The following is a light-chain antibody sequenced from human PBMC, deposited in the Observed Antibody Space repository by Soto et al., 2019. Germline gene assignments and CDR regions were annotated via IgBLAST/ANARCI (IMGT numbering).Light chain of an antibody. CDR1: QSINSW. CDR2: KAS. CDR3: QQYNSYWT. V-gene: IGKV1-5*03. Sequence: DIQMTQSPSTLSASVGDRVTITCRASQSINSWLAWYQQKPGKAPKLLIYKASSLESGVPSRFSGSGSGTEFTLTISILQPDDFATYYCQQYNSYWTFGQGTNVEIK. J-gene: IGKJ1*01.